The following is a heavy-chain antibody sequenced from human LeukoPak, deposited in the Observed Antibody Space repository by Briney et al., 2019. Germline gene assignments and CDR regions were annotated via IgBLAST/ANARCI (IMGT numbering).Heavy chain of an antibody. CDR3: AREGLAIFGVVNYYMDV. CDR1: GYTFTGYY. D-gene: IGHD3-3*01. CDR2: INPNSGGT. V-gene: IGHV1-2*02. J-gene: IGHJ6*03. Sequence: GASVKVSCKASGYTFTGYYMHWVRQAPGQGLEWMGWINPNSGGTNNAQKFQGRVTMTRDTSISTTYMELSRLRSDDAAVYYCAREGLAIFGVVNYYMDVWGKGTTVTVSS.